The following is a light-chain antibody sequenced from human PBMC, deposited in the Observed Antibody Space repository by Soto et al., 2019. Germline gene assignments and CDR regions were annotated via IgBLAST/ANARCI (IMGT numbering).Light chain of an antibody. V-gene: IGKV3-15*01. CDR1: QSVSSN. Sequence: IVMTQSPDTLSVSPGERATLYCRASQSVSSNLAWYQQKFGQAPRLLIYGASTRATGIPARFSGSGSGTEFTLTISSLQSEDFAVYYCQHYNNWPPWTFGQGTKVEIK. J-gene: IGKJ1*01. CDR2: GAS. CDR3: QHYNNWPPWT.